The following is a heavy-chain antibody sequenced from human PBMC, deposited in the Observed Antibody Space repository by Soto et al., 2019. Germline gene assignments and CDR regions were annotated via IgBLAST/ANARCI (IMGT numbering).Heavy chain of an antibody. J-gene: IGHJ4*02. CDR1: RGTFSTYA. V-gene: IGHV1-69*01. Sequence: QVQLVQSVAEVKKHGSLVKVSCKASRGTFSTYAISWVRQAPGQGIEWMGGLIPIFGTANYAQKFQSRVPITAYDSTSTAYMELCRLRTEDTAVYYGARAARIVGAAPFDSGGQGTLVAVTS. D-gene: IGHD1-26*01. CDR3: ARAARIVGAAPFDS. CDR2: LIPIFGTA.